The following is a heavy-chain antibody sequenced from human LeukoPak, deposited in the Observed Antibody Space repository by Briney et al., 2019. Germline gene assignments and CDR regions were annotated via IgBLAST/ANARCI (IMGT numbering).Heavy chain of an antibody. D-gene: IGHD6-13*01. Sequence: ASVTVSCKASGYTFTGYYMHWVRQAPGQGLEWMGWINPNSGGTNYAQKFQGRVTMTRDTSISTAYMELSRLRSDDTAVYYCARQRYSSSWYGREYFQHWGQGTLVTVSS. CDR2: INPNSGGT. CDR1: GYTFTGYY. J-gene: IGHJ1*01. V-gene: IGHV1-2*02. CDR3: ARQRYSSSWYGREYFQH.